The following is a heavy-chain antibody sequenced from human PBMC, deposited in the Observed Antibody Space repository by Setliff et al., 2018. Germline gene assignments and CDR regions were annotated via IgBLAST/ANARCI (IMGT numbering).Heavy chain of an antibody. D-gene: IGHD3-22*01. CDR2: IYHSGST. CDR1: GGSISSGGYS. J-gene: IGHJ6*02. Sequence: PSETLSLTCAVSGGSISSGGYSWSWIRQPPGKGLEWIGYIYHSGSTYYNPSLKSRVTISVDTSKNQFSLKLSSVTAADTAVYYCAREGSYDSIRFYGMDVWGQGTTVTVSS. CDR3: AREGSYDSIRFYGMDV. V-gene: IGHV4-30-2*05.